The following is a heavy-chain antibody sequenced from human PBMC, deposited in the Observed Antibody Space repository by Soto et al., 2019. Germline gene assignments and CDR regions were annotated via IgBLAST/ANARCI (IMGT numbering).Heavy chain of an antibody. CDR3: ASSGYGSGSKPHYGMDV. J-gene: IGHJ6*02. CDR1: GFTFSSYG. V-gene: IGHV3-33*01. D-gene: IGHD3-10*01. CDR2: IWYDGSNK. Sequence: QVQLVESGGGVVQPGRSLRLSCAASGFTFSSYGMHWVRQAPGKGLEWVAVIWYDGSNKYYADSVKGRFTISRDNSKNTLYLQMNSLRAEDTAVYYCASSGYGSGSKPHYGMDVWGQGTKVTVS.